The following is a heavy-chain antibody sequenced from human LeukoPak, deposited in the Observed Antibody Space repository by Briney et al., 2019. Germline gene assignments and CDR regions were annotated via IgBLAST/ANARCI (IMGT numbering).Heavy chain of an antibody. D-gene: IGHD2-2*01. V-gene: IGHV1-18*01. J-gene: IGHJ5*02. CDR3: ARGGVVPPAAPNWFAP. CDR2: INAGNGNT. Sequence: GASVKVSCKASGYTFTSYGISWVRQAPGQGLEWMGWINAGNGNTNYAQKFQGRVTMTTDTSTSTAYMELRSLGSDDTAIYYCARGGVVPPAAPNWFAPWGQGALVTVSS. CDR1: GYTFTSYG.